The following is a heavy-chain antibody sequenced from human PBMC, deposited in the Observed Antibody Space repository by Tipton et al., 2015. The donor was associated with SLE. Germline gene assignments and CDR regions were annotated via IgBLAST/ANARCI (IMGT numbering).Heavy chain of an antibody. J-gene: IGHJ2*01. CDR3: ASGAGDWYFDL. CDR2: IYHSGST. Sequence: TLSLTCTVSGGSISSYYWSWIRQPAGKGLGWIGSIYHSGSTYYNPSLKSRVTISVDTSKNQFSLKLSSVTAADTAVYYCASGAGDWYFDLWGRGTLVTVSS. V-gene: IGHV4-4*07. CDR1: GGSISSYY. D-gene: IGHD3-10*01.